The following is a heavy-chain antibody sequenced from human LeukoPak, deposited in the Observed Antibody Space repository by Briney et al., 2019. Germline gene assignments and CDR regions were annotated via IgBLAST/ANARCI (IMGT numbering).Heavy chain of an antibody. D-gene: IGHD6-13*01. Sequence: GGSLRLSCAASGFTFSSYEMNWVRQAPGKGLEWVSYISSSGSTIYYADSVKRRFTISRDNAKNSLYLQMNRLRAEDTAVYYCASKRKQQMGADWGQGTLVTVSS. CDR3: ASKRKQQMGAD. CDR2: ISSSGSTI. J-gene: IGHJ4*02. CDR1: GFTFSSYE. V-gene: IGHV3-48*03.